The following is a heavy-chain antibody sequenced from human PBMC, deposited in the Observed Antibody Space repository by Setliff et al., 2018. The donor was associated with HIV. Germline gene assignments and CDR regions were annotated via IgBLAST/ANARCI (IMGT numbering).Heavy chain of an antibody. D-gene: IGHD2-2*01. CDR1: GGTFSSYA. J-gene: IGHJ3*02. Sequence: SVKVSCKASGGTFSSYAISWVRQAPGQGLEWMGGIIPIFGTANYAQKFQGRVTITTDESTSTAYMELSSLRSEDTAVYYCARRRGVVPAAMDDAFDIWGQGTRVTVSS. CDR3: ARRRGVVPAAMDDAFDI. CDR2: IIPIFGTA. V-gene: IGHV1-69*05.